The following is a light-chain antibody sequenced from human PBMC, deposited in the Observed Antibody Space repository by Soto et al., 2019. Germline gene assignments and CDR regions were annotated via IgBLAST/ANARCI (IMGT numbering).Light chain of an antibody. V-gene: IGKV2-28*01. J-gene: IGKJ1*01. CDR1: XXXXXXXXXXY. CDR2: LGY. Sequence: DIVMTQSPLSLPVTPGEPASISCRSSXXXXXXXXXXYLDWYLQKPGQSPQLLIYLGYNRASGVPDRFSGSGSGTDFTLKISRVEAEDVGVYYCMQALQTRTFGQGTKVEIK. CDR3: MQALQTRT.